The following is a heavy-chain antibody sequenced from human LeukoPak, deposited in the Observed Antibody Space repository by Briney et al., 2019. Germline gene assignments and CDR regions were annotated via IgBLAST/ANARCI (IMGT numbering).Heavy chain of an antibody. CDR3: ARQGLDPFYWYFDL. Sequence: SETLSLTCTVSGGSISSGGYYWSWIRQPPGQGLEWIGYIYHSGSTYYNPSLKSRVTISVDRSKNQFSLKLSSVTAADTAVYYCARQGLDPFYWYFDLWGRGTLVTVSS. CDR2: IYHSGST. CDR1: GGSISSGGYY. J-gene: IGHJ2*01. D-gene: IGHD6-19*01. V-gene: IGHV4-30-2*01.